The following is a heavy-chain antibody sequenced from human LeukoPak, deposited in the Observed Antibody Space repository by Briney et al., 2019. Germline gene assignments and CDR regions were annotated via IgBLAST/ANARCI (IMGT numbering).Heavy chain of an antibody. CDR3: AKEPGNCGGDCYSLLDY. CDR1: GFTFSNAW. Sequence: GGSLRLSCAASGFTFSNAWMSWVRQAPGKGLEWVSAISGSGRSTFYADSVRGRFTVSRDNSKNTLYLQMNSLKTEDTAVYYCAKEPGNCGGDCYSLLDYWGQGTLVTVSS. D-gene: IGHD2-21*01. V-gene: IGHV3-23*01. CDR2: ISGSGRST. J-gene: IGHJ4*02.